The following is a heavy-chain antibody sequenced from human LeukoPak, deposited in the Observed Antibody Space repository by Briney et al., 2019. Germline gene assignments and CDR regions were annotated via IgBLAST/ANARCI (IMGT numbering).Heavy chain of an antibody. CDR3: ARDSRYSYGSGGIDV. CDR2: IYYNGNT. D-gene: IGHD3-10*01. CDR1: GGSIGSYY. V-gene: IGHV4-59*01. J-gene: IGHJ6*02. Sequence: SETLSLTCTVSGGSIGSYYWTWIRQTPEKGLEWIGSIYYNGNTNYNPSLKSRVAISIDTSKSQFSLKVTSVIAANTATYYCARDSRYSYGSGGIDVWGQGTTVTVSS.